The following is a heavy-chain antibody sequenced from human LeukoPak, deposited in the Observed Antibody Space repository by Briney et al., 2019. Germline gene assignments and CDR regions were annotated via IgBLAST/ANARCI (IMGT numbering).Heavy chain of an antibody. J-gene: IGHJ4*02. CDR3: AKELLLPHFDY. V-gene: IGHV3-30*04. D-gene: IGHD2-15*01. CDR1: GFTFSSYA. CDR2: ISYDGSNK. Sequence: GGSLRLSCAASGFTFSSYAMHWVRQAPGKGLEWVAVISYDGSNKYYADSVKGRFTISRDNSKNTLYLQMNSLRAEDTAVYYCAKELLLPHFDYWGQGTLVTVSS.